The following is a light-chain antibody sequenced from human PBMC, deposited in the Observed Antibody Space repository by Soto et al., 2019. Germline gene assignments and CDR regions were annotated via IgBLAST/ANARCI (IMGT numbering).Light chain of an antibody. CDR3: QQRSNWHLT. V-gene: IGKV3-11*01. J-gene: IGKJ5*01. Sequence: EIVLTQSPATLSLSPGERATLSCRASKSVSSYLAWYQQKPGQAPRLLIYDASNRATGIPARFSGSGSGTDFTLTISSLEPEDYAVYYCQQRSNWHLTFGQGTRLEIK. CDR1: KSVSSY. CDR2: DAS.